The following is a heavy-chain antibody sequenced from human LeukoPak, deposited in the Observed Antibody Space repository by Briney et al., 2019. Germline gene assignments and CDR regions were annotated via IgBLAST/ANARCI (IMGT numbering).Heavy chain of an antibody. CDR1: GGTFSSYA. CDR2: ITPIFGTA. CDR3: SGYDSSGYYPY. Sequence: ASVKVSCKASGGTFSSYAISWVRQAPGQGLEWMGGITPIFGTANYAQKFQGRVTITTDESTSTAYMELSSLRSEDTAVYYCSGYDSSGYYPYWGQGTLVTVSS. D-gene: IGHD3-22*01. J-gene: IGHJ4*02. V-gene: IGHV1-69*05.